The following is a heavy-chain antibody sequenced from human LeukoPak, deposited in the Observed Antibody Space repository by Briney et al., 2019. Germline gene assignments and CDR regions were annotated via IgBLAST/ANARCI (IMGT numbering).Heavy chain of an antibody. Sequence: SETLSLTCAVYGGSFSGYYWSWIRQPPGKGLEWIGEINHSGSTNYNPSLRSRVTISVDTSKNQFSLKLSSVTAADTAVYYCAGYGSGYCSSTSCYGDRSLDYWGQGTLVTVS. CDR2: INHSGST. CDR1: GGSFSGYY. D-gene: IGHD2-2*01. V-gene: IGHV4-34*01. J-gene: IGHJ4*02. CDR3: AGYGSGYCSSTSCYGDRSLDY.